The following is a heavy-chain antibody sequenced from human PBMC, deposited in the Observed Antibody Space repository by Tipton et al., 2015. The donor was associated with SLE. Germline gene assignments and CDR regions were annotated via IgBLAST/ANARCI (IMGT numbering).Heavy chain of an antibody. D-gene: IGHD6-25*01. CDR2: IHHSGNT. CDR1: GGSISSGDHH. J-gene: IGHJ4*02. Sequence: GLVKPSETLSLTCTVSGGSISSGDHHWSWIRQPAGKGLEWIGRIHHSGNTNYNPSLRSRVSLSLDTSKNQFSLELSSVTAADTAVYYCAREGYSGGWDGDFDNWGQGTLVTVSS. CDR3: AREGYSGGWDGDFDN. V-gene: IGHV4-61*02.